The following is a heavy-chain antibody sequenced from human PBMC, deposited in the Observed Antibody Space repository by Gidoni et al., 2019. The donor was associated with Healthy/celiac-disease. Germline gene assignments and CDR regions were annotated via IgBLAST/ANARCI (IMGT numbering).Heavy chain of an antibody. J-gene: IGHJ6*02. CDR2: IYTSGST. Sequence: QVQLQESGPGLVKPSQTLSLTCTVSGGSISRGSYYWSWIRQPAGKGLEWIGRIYTSGSTNYNPSLKSRVTISVDTSKNQFSLKLSSVTAADTAVYYCAREVFGAGHYYGMDVWGQGTTVTVSS. CDR1: GGSISRGSYY. D-gene: IGHD3-3*01. V-gene: IGHV4-61*02. CDR3: AREVFGAGHYYGMDV.